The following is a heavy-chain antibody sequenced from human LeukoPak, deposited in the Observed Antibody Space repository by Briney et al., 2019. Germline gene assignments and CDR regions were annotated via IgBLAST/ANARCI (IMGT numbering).Heavy chain of an antibody. CDR2: IRNDITTT. V-gene: IGHV3-48*01. CDR1: ASPSTNNP. Sequence: GGSLRLSCVVSASPSTNNPMNWVRQAPGGGLGWVSYIRNDITTTYYAESVKGRFTISTHNAKHSLYLQRNNHKVHYTAVYYCARDGGKSYETDYWGQGTLVTVSS. D-gene: IGHD5-18*01. CDR3: ARDGGKSYETDY. J-gene: IGHJ4*02.